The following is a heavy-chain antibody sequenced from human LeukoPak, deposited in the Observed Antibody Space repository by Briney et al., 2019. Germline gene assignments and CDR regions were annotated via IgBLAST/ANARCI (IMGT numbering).Heavy chain of an antibody. Sequence: GGSLRLSCAASGFTVSSNYMSWVRQAPGKGLEWVSVIYSGGSTYYADSVKGRFTISRDNSKNTLYLLMNSLRAEDTAVYYCARVKYYYDSSGYSPDVYYFDYWGQGTLVTVSS. CDR3: ARVKYYYDSSGYSPDVYYFDY. CDR1: GFTVSSNY. D-gene: IGHD3-22*01. J-gene: IGHJ4*02. CDR2: IYSGGST. V-gene: IGHV3-53*01.